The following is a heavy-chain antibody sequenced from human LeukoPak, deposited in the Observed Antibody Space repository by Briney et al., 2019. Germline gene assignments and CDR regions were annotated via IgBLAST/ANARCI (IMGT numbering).Heavy chain of an antibody. CDR1: GFTFSSYS. CDR2: ISSSSSTI. D-gene: IGHD4-17*01. J-gene: IGHJ3*02. CDR3: ARVHYALHDYGDYPDAFDI. Sequence: PGGSLRLSCAASGFTFSSYSMNWVRQAPGKGLEWVSYISSSSSTIYYADSVKGRFTISRDNAKNSLYLQMNSLRAEDTAVYYCARVHYALHDYGDYPDAFDIWGQGTMVTVSS. V-gene: IGHV3-48*04.